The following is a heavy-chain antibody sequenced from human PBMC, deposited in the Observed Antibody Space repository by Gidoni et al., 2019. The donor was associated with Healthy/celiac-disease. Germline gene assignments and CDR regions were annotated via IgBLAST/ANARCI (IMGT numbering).Heavy chain of an antibody. D-gene: IGHD3-3*01. CDR2: ISSSSSYI. Sequence: EVQLVESGGGLVKPGGSLRLSCAASGFTFSSYSMNWVRQAPGKGLEWVSSISSSSSYIYYADSVKGRFTISRDNAKNSLYLQMNSLRAEDTAVYYCARSSLPRFPNWFDPWGQGTLVTVSS. V-gene: IGHV3-21*01. CDR3: ARSSLPRFPNWFDP. CDR1: GFTFSSYS. J-gene: IGHJ5*02.